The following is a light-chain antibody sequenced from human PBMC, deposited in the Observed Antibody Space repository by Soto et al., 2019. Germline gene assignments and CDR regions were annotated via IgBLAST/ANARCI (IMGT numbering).Light chain of an antibody. J-gene: IGKJ4*01. Sequence: DIQMTQSPSSLSASVGDRVTIACRASRGISIYLAWYQQKPGKVPQLLIYDASTLQSGVPSRFSGSGSGTDFTLTISGLQPEDVATYYCQKYNGAPLTFGGGTKVEIK. CDR2: DAS. V-gene: IGKV1-27*01. CDR3: QKYNGAPLT. CDR1: RGISIY.